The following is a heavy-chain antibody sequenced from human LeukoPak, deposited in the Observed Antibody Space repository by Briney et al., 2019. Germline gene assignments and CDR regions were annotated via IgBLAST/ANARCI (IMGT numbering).Heavy chain of an antibody. CDR1: GFTFSSYA. CDR3: ARAETAAAGSY. J-gene: IGHJ4*02. D-gene: IGHD6-13*01. Sequence: GGSLRLSCAASGFTFSSYAMHWVRQAPGKGLEWVAVISYDGSNKYYADSVKGRFTISRDNAKNSLYLQMNSLRAEDTAVYYCARAETAAAGSYWGQGTLVTVSS. V-gene: IGHV3-30-3*01. CDR2: ISYDGSNK.